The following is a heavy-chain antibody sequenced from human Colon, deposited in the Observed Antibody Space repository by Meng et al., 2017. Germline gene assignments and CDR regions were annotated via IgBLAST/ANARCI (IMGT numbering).Heavy chain of an antibody. V-gene: IGHV1-8*01. Sequence: QVQLLQSGAEGRKPGASVKVTCKASGYTFTSSDINWVRQATGRGLEWLGWMNPNNGNTGSAQKFQGRVSMTRDTSIGTAYMELSGLTSEDTAVYYCARTAMLDSWGQGTLVTVSS. J-gene: IGHJ4*02. D-gene: IGHD2-2*01. CDR3: ARTAMLDS. CDR2: MNPNNGNT. CDR1: GYTFTSSD.